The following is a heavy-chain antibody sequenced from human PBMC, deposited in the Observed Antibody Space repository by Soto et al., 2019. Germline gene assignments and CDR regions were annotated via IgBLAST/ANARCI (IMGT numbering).Heavy chain of an antibody. CDR2: IYPGDSDT. CDR3: DRSVDTAMVTGEYYFDY. CDR1: GYSFTSYW. V-gene: IGHV5-51*01. Sequence: GESLKISCKGSGYSFTSYWIGWVRQMPGKGLEWMGIIYPGDSDTRYSPSFQGQVTISADKSISTAYLQWSSLKASDTAMYYCDRSVDTAMVTGEYYFDYWGQGSLVTVSS. D-gene: IGHD5-18*01. J-gene: IGHJ4*02.